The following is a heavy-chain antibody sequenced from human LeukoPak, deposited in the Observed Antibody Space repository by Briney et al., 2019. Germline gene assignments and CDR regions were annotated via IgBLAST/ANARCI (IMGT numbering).Heavy chain of an antibody. CDR3: AKAPGPSVVVTAISDY. D-gene: IGHD2-21*02. CDR2: ISGSGGST. J-gene: IGHJ4*02. V-gene: IGHV3-23*01. Sequence: GGSLRLSCAASGFTFSSYAMNWVRQAPGKGLEWVSAISGSGGSTYYADSVKGRLTISRDNSKNTLYLQMNSLRAEDTAVYYCAKAPGPSVVVTAISDYWGQGTLVTVSS. CDR1: GFTFSSYA.